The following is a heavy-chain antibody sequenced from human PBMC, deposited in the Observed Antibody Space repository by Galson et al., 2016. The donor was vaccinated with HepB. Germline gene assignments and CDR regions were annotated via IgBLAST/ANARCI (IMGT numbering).Heavy chain of an antibody. Sequence: SLRLSCAASGSSFRAYGMHWVRQAPGKGLEWVAIISYDGSNKNHADSVKGRFTISRDNSKNTLYLQMNSLRAEDTAVYYCAKFRTYYDVLAGYHEDYWVQGTLVTVSS. J-gene: IGHJ4*02. CDR3: AKFRTYYDVLAGYHEDY. CDR1: GSSFRAYG. V-gene: IGHV3-30*18. CDR2: ISYDGSNK. D-gene: IGHD3-9*01.